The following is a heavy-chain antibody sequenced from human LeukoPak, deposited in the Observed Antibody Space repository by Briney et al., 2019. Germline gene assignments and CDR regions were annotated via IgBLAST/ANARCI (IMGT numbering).Heavy chain of an antibody. D-gene: IGHD2-2*02. CDR1: GYSFTSYW. Sequence: GESLKISCKGSGYSFTSYWIGWVRQMPGKGPEWMGIIYPGDSDTRYSPSFQGQVTISADKSISTAYLQWSSLKASDTAMYYCARRDCSSTSCYNLDYWGQGTLVTVSS. V-gene: IGHV5-51*01. CDR3: ARRDCSSTSCYNLDY. CDR2: IYPGDSDT. J-gene: IGHJ4*02.